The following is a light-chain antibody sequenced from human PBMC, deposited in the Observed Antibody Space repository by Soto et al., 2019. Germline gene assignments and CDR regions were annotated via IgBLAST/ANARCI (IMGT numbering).Light chain of an antibody. Sequence: VLTQSPGTLSLSPGEIATLSCRASQSVTSSYLAWYQQRPGQAPRLLIYGASSRATGIPDRFSGSGSGTDFTLTISRLEPEDFAVYYCQQYGTSPRTFGRGTKVEIK. CDR2: GAS. V-gene: IGKV3-20*01. J-gene: IGKJ1*01. CDR1: QSVTSSY. CDR3: QQYGTSPRT.